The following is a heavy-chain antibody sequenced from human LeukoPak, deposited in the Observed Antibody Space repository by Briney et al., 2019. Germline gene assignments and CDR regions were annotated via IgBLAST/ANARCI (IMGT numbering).Heavy chain of an antibody. CDR3: ARERGGSSIAAAGRYFDL. V-gene: IGHV3-13*05. J-gene: IGHJ2*01. Sequence: GGSLTLSCAASGFTFSSYDMHWVRHAKGKGLEWVSAIGTAGDPYYPGSVKGRFTISRENAKNSLYLQMNSLRAGDTAVYYCARERGGSSIAAAGRYFDLWGRGTLVTVSS. CDR2: IGTAGDP. CDR1: GFTFSSYD. D-gene: IGHD6-13*01.